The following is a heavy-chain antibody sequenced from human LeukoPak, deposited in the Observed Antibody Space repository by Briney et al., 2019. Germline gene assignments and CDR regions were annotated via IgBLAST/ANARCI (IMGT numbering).Heavy chain of an antibody. CDR2: MNPNSGNT. CDR3: ARVEGADDIVLVPAAIASDY. V-gene: IGHV1-8*01. CDR1: GYTFTSYD. D-gene: IGHD2-2*01. Sequence: GASVKVSCKASGYTFTSYDINWVRQATGQGLEWMGWMNPNSGNTGYAQKFQGRVTMTRNTSISTAYMELSSLRSEDTAVYYCARVEGADDIVLVPAAIASDYWAREPWSPSPQ. J-gene: IGHJ4*02.